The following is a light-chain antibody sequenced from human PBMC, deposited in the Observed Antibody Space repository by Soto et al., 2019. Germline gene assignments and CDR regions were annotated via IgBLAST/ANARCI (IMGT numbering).Light chain of an antibody. CDR2: GAS. Sequence: DIVMTQSPATLSVSPGERATLSCRASQSVSNNLAWYQQKPGQAPRLLIYGASTRATGIPARFSGSGSGTEFTLTISSLQSEDFATYYCQQVKSYPRTFGGGTKVEIK. V-gene: IGKV3-15*01. CDR3: QQVKSYPRT. CDR1: QSVSNN. J-gene: IGKJ4*01.